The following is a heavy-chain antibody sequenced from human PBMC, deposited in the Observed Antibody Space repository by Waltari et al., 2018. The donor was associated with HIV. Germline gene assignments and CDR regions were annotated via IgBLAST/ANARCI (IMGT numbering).Heavy chain of an antibody. CDR1: GFDSKKFW. CDR2: IKSKQSGGTV. V-gene: IGHV3-15*01. CDR3: TTGSSGAEDY. Sequence: EVQLVESGGGLVNPGESLRVSCAASGFDSKKFWMSWFRQAPEKGLEWVGRIKSKQSGGTVDYAAPVKGRFTISRDDSKNMMYLQMDSLESEDTAVYYCTTGSSGAEDYWGQGTLVTVSS. D-gene: IGHD3-22*01. J-gene: IGHJ4*02.